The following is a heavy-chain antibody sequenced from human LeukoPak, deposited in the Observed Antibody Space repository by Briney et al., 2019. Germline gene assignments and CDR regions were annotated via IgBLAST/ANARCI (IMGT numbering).Heavy chain of an antibody. V-gene: IGHV3-23*01. CDR1: GFPFRSYA. CDR2: VTDELDT. D-gene: IGHD1-1*01. Sequence: GGSLRLSCAASGFPFRSYAMTWVRLAPGKGLECVSVVTDELDTYYADSVRGRFTISRDNSKNTVFLQMNSLRAEDTAIYYCAKVDYWSPENYYDFWGQGTLVTVSS. CDR3: AKVDYWSPENYYDF. J-gene: IGHJ4*02.